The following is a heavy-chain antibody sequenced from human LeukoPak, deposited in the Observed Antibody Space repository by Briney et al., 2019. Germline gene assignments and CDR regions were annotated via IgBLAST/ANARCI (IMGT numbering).Heavy chain of an antibody. CDR3: ARQPPGLFATDY. CDR2: IYPGDSDT. J-gene: IGHJ4*02. V-gene: IGHV5-51*01. Sequence: GESLKISCKGFGYSFSYYWIAWVRQMPGKGLEWMGIIYPGDSDTRYSPSFQGQVSISADKSISTAYLQWSSLEASDTAMYYCARQPPGLFATDYWGQGTLVTVSS. CDR1: GYSFSYYW.